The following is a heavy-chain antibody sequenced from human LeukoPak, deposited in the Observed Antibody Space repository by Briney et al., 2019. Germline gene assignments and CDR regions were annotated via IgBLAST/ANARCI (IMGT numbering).Heavy chain of an antibody. CDR3: ARQSMIVVAYH. V-gene: IGHV4-59*08. J-gene: IGHJ5*02. Sequence: SETLSLTCTVSGGSISSYYWSWIRQPPGKGLEWIAYISDIGSINYNPSLKSRVTISVDTSKNQFSLKLSSVTAADTAVYYCARQSMIVVAYHWGQGTLVTVSS. CDR2: ISDIGSI. CDR1: GGSISSYY. D-gene: IGHD3-22*01.